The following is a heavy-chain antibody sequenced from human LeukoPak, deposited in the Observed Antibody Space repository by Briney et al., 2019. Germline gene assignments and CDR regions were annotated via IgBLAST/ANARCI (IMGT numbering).Heavy chain of an antibody. CDR2: IYRSGST. V-gene: IGHV4-4*02. CDR1: GGSISSSNW. Sequence: SETLSLTCAVSGGSISSSNWWSWVRQPPGKGLEWIGEIYRSGSTNYNPSLKSRVTISVDKSKNQFSLKLSSVTAADTAVYYCVGDGYNLGYFDYWGQGTLVTVSS. CDR3: VGDGYNLGYFDY. D-gene: IGHD5-24*01. J-gene: IGHJ4*02.